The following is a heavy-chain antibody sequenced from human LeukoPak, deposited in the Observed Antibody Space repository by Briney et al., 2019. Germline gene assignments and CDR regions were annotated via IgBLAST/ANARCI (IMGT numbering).Heavy chain of an antibody. V-gene: IGHV4-59*01. Sequence: SETLSLTCTVSNGSISTYYWSWIRQPLGKGLEWIGHIYHSGTTIYNPTLKSRVAMSVDTSKSQFSLHLTSVTAADTAVYFCAGDSSGSGWYALWGRGTLVTVSS. J-gene: IGHJ2*01. CDR2: IYHSGTT. CDR1: NGSISTYY. CDR3: AGDSSGSGWYAL. D-gene: IGHD6-19*01.